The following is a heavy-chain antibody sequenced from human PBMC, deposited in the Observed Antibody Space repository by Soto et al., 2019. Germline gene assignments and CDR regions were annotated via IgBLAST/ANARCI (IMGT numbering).Heavy chain of an antibody. V-gene: IGHV3-23*01. CDR3: AKDGTGWVTTASCFDS. J-gene: IGHJ5*01. Sequence: EVQLLESGGGLVQSGGSLRLSCAASGFTFSSFAMNWVRQAAGKGLEWVSTISVSGDTTTYADSVKGRFTISRDNSMDTLYLPMNRLRAEDTALYFCAKDGTGWVTTASCFDSWGQGARVTVSS. CDR2: ISVSGDTT. CDR1: GFTFSSFA. D-gene: IGHD4-17*01.